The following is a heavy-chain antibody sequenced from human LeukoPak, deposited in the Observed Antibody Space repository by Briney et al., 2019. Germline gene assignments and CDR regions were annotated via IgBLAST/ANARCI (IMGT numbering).Heavy chain of an antibody. CDR2: IDNSGGT. CDR3: ARAPLYSGGSGWSIYYFYAMDV. CDR1: GGSISSSY. Sequence: SETLSLTCIVSGGSISSSYWSWVRQPPGKGLEWIGYIDNSGGTNYNPSLKSRVTISLDTPKSQFSLKLSSVTAADTAVYYCARAPLYSGGSGWSIYYFYAMDVWGQGTTVTVSS. V-gene: IGHV4-59*01. J-gene: IGHJ6*02. D-gene: IGHD6-19*01.